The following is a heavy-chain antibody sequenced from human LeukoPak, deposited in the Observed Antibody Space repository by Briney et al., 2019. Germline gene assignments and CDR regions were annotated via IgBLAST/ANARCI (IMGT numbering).Heavy chain of an antibody. Sequence: GGSLRLSCAASGFTFSDYYMSWIRQAPGKGLEWVSYISSSSSYSNYADSVKGRFTISRDNAKNSLYLQMNSLRAEDTAVYYCARAGYCSSTSCYTFYGMDVWGKGTTVTVSS. V-gene: IGHV3-11*06. J-gene: IGHJ6*04. CDR2: ISSSSSYS. D-gene: IGHD2-2*01. CDR3: ARAGYCSSTSCYTFYGMDV. CDR1: GFTFSDYY.